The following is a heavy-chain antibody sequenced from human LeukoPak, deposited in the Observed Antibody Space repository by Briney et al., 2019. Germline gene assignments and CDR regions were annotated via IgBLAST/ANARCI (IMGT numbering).Heavy chain of an antibody. J-gene: IGHJ4*02. D-gene: IGHD1-14*01. CDR3: ARDKNGPET. CDR1: GDSISSGDYF. CDR2: ISHNENA. V-gene: IGHV4-30-2*01. Sequence: SETLSLTCTVSGDSISSGDYFWSWIRQPPGKGLEWIGYISHNENAYFNPSLSSRVTMSVDKSKNQVSLKITSVTAADTAVYYCARDKNGPETWGQGTLVTVSS.